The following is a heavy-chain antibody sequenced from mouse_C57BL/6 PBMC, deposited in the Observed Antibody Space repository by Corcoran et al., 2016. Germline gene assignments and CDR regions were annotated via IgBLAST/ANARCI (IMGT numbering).Heavy chain of an antibody. J-gene: IGHJ3*01. CDR2: INTYSGVP. CDR3: ARAYYYGSSYWFAY. V-gene: IGHV9-3*01. D-gene: IGHD1-1*01. Sequence: QIQLVQSGPELKKPGETVKISCKASGYTFTTYGMSWVKQAPGKGLKWMGWINTYSGVPTYADDFKGRFAFSLETSASTAYLQINNLKNEDTATYVCARAYYYGSSYWFAYWGQGTLVTVSA. CDR1: GYTFTTYG.